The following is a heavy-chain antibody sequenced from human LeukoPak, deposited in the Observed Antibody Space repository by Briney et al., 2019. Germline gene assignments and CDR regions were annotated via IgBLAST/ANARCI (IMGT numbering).Heavy chain of an antibody. CDR3: AKNEVDIVVVVAARPPNWFDP. Sequence: PGGSLRLSCAASGFTFSSYAMSWVRQAPGKGLEWVSAISGSGGSTYYADSVKGRFTISRDNSKNTLYLQMNSLRAEDTAVYYCAKNEVDIVVVVAARPPNWFDPWGQGTLVTVSS. CDR2: ISGSGGST. V-gene: IGHV3-23*01. D-gene: IGHD2-15*01. J-gene: IGHJ5*02. CDR1: GFTFSSYA.